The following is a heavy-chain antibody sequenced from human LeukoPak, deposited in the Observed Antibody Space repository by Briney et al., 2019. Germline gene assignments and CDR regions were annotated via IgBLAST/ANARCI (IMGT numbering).Heavy chain of an antibody. Sequence: SETLSLTCAVYGGSLSGYYWSWIRQPPGKGLEWIGEINHSGSTNYNPSLKSRVTISVDTSKNQFYLKLSSVTAADTAVYYCARGNPADYWGQGTLVTVSS. V-gene: IGHV4-34*01. CDR2: INHSGST. J-gene: IGHJ4*02. CDR1: GGSLSGYY. CDR3: ARGNPADY.